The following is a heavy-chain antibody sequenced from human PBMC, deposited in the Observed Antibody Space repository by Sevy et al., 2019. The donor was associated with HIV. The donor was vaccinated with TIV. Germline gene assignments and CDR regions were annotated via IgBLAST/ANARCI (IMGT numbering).Heavy chain of an antibody. CDR2: IIPIFGTA. J-gene: IGHJ6*02. D-gene: IGHD3-22*01. CDR3: ARAPHYYDSSGYYYYGMDV. CDR1: GGTFSSYA. V-gene: IGHV1-69*13. Sequence: ASVKVSCKASGGTFSSYAISWVRQAPGQGLEWMGGIIPIFGTANYAQKFQGRVTITADESTSTAYMELSSLRSEDTAVYYCARAPHYYDSSGYYYYGMDVWGQGTTVTVS.